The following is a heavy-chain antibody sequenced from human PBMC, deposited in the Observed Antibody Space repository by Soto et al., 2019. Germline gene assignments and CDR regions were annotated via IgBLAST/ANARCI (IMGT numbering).Heavy chain of an antibody. CDR3: ATNGYSSSWYGGGYYYGMDV. Sequence: ASVKVSCKASGYTFTSYGISWVRQAPGQGLEWMGWISAYNGNTNYAERLQGRVTMTKDTSTSTAYMELRSLRSDDTDVYYCATNGYSSSWYGGGYYYGMDVGG. J-gene: IGHJ6*02. V-gene: IGHV1-18*04. CDR1: GYTFTSYG. D-gene: IGHD6-13*01. CDR2: ISAYNGNT.